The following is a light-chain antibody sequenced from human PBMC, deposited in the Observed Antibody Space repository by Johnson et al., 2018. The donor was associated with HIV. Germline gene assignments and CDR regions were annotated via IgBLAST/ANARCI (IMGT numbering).Light chain of an antibody. CDR2: ENN. Sequence: QSVLTQPPSVSAAPGQKVNISCSGSSSNIGNNYVSWYQQLPGTAPKLLIYENNKRPSGIPDRFSGSKSGTSATLGITGLQTGDEADYYCGTWDSSLRAYNYVFGSGTKVTVL. J-gene: IGLJ1*01. CDR3: GTWDSSLRAYNYV. V-gene: IGLV1-51*02. CDR1: SSNIGNNY.